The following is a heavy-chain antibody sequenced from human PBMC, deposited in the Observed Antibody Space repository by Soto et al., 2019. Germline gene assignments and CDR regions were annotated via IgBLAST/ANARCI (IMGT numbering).Heavy chain of an antibody. J-gene: IGHJ4*02. Sequence: LSLSCTASGFTFSSQWLHWVRQAPGKGLMWISRILNDGTTTNYADSVKGRFTVSRDNAKKTMSLQMNNLRAEDTAVYYCATWRGGYTYGLDHWGQGTPVTVSS. CDR1: GFTFSSQW. CDR3: ATWRGGYTYGLDH. D-gene: IGHD5-18*01. V-gene: IGHV3-74*01. CDR2: ILNDGTTT.